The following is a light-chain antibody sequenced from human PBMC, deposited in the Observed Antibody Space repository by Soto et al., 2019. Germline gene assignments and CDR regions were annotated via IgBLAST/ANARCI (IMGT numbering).Light chain of an antibody. CDR3: QQCGDSWS. CDR2: DAS. V-gene: IGKV1-5*01. J-gene: IGKJ1*01. CDR1: QNIGTW. Sequence: DIRMTQSPSTLSASVGDSVTITCRASQNIGTWLAWYQQKPGKAPDLLIYDASTLESGVPSRFTGSGSGTEFSLTISSLQPGDFATYYSQQCGDSWSFGQGTKVEIK.